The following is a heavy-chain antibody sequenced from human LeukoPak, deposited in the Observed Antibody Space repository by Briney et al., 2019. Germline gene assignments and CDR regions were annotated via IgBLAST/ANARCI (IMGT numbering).Heavy chain of an antibody. J-gene: IGHJ4*02. CDR1: GFTFSDLY. Sequence: QTGGSLRLSCAASGFTFSDLYMDWVRQAPGKGREWVGRIRNKPNSYTTEYAASVKGRFSISRDDSKNSLYLQVNSLKTEDTAVYYCARVRGSAWSSAVPDYWGQGTLVTVSS. CDR2: IRNKPNSYTT. V-gene: IGHV3-72*01. D-gene: IGHD6-19*01. CDR3: ARVRGSAWSSAVPDY.